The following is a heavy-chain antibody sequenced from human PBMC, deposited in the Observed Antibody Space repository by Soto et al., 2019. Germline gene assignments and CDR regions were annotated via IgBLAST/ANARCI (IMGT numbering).Heavy chain of an antibody. CDR1: GYTLTELS. J-gene: IGHJ5*02. Sequence: QGQLVQSGAEVKKPGASVKVSCKVSGYTLTELSMHLVRQAPGKGLEWMGGFDPEDGETIYAQKFQGRVTMTEDTSTDTAYMELSSLRSEDTAVYYCATTDGSGSYNWFDPWGQGTLVTVSS. D-gene: IGHD3-10*01. CDR2: FDPEDGET. CDR3: ATTDGSGSYNWFDP. V-gene: IGHV1-24*01.